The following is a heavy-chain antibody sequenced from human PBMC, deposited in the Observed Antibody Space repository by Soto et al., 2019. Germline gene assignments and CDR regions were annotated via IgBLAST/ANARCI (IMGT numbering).Heavy chain of an antibody. Sequence: PSLTCTVSGGSITSGGYSWSWIRQSPGQGLEWIGYIYQSGSAFYNPSLKTRATILVDRSKNQFSLNLTSVTAADAAVYYCARAFYGVDLWGQGTTVTVSS. J-gene: IGHJ6*02. CDR2: IYQSGSA. CDR3: ARAFYGVDL. V-gene: IGHV4-30-2*06. CDR1: GGSITSGGYS.